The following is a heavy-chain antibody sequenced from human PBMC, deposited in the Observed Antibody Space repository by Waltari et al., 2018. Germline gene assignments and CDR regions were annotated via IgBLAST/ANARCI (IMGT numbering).Heavy chain of an antibody. CDR2: IYTSGST. CDR3: AREEGIQLWLGYYYYYMDV. V-gene: IGHV4-4*07. CDR1: GGSISSYY. D-gene: IGHD5-18*01. Sequence: QVQLQESGPGLVKPSETLSLTCTVSGGSISSYYWSWIRQPAAKGLEWIGRIYTSGSTNYNPSLKSRVTMSVDTSKNQFSLKLSSVTAADTAVYYCAREEGIQLWLGYYYYYMDVWGKGTTVTISS. J-gene: IGHJ6*03.